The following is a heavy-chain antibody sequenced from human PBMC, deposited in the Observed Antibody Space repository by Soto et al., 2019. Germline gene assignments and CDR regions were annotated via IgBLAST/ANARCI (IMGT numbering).Heavy chain of an antibody. D-gene: IGHD3-3*01. CDR3: ASGLRFLESLIHYGMDV. CDR2: ISYDGSNK. V-gene: IGHV3-30-3*01. Sequence: GGSLRLSCAASGFTFSSYAMHWVRQAPGKGLEWVAVISYDGSNKYYADSVKGRFTISRDNSKNTLYLQMNSLRAEDTAVYYCASGLRFLESLIHYGMDVWGQGTTVTVSS. CDR1: GFTFSSYA. J-gene: IGHJ6*02.